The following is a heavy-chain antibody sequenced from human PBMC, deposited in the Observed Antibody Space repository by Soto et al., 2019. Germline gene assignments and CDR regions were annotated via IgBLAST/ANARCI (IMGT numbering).Heavy chain of an antibody. D-gene: IGHD3-9*01. J-gene: IGHJ4*02. Sequence: ASVKVSCKASGYTFTSYYIHWVRQAPGQGLEWLGIINPGGGSTTYAQQFQGRVTMTRDTSTSTVYMDLSSLRSEDTAVYYCARDRDDILTGHYGLFVYWGQGTLVTVSS. V-gene: IGHV1-46*01. CDR2: INPGGGST. CDR1: GYTFTSYY. CDR3: ARDRDDILTGHYGLFVY.